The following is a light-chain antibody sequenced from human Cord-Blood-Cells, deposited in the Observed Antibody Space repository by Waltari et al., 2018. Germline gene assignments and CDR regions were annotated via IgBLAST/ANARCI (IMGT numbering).Light chain of an antibody. CDR1: QSVSSSY. CDR2: GAS. CDR3: QQYVSSPIP. Sequence: EIVLMQSPGTLSLSPGERATLSCRASQSVSSSYLAWYQQKPGQAPRLLIYGASSRATGIPDRFSGSGSGTDFTLTISRLEPEDFAVYYCQQYVSSPIPFDQVPRLEIK. V-gene: IGKV3-20*01. J-gene: IGKJ5*01.